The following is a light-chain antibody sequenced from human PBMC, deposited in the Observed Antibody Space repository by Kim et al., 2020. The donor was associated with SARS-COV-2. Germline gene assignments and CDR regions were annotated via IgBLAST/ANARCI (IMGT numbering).Light chain of an antibody. J-gene: IGKJ5*01. CDR2: DAS. CDR1: QGITNY. V-gene: IGKV1-16*01. CDR3: LQYHSYPVT. Sequence: AAVGGSVTITCRATQGITNYLAWFQQKPGKAPKSLIYDASSLQSGVPSRFSGSGSGTDFTLSIHILQPEDFATYYCLQYHSYPVTFGQGTRLEIK.